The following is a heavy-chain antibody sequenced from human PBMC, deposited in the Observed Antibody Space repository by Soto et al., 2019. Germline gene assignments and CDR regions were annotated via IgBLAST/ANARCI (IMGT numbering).Heavy chain of an antibody. CDR1: GSSISSSNW. CDR3: ARRWGEGRVDY. Sequence: QVQLQESGPGLVKPSGTLSLTCAVSGSSISSSNWWSWLRQPPGKGLEWIGEIYHSGNTNYNPSLKSRVTMAVDKSRNQFSLKLSSVTAADTAVYYCARRWGEGRVDYWGQGTLVTVSS. CDR2: IYHSGNT. D-gene: IGHD3-10*01. V-gene: IGHV4-4*02. J-gene: IGHJ4*02.